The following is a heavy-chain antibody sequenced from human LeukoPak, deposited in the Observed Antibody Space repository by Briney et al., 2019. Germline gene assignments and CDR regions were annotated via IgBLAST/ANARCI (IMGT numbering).Heavy chain of an antibody. J-gene: IGHJ4*02. CDR1: GGTFSSYA. Sequence: GASVKVSCKASGGTFSSYAISWVRQAPGQGLEWMGGIIPIFGTANYAQKFQGRVTITADKSTSTAYMELSSLRSEDTAVYYCATVSVIAVAGPYYFDYWGQGTLVTVSS. CDR2: IIPIFGTA. CDR3: ATVSVIAVAGPYYFDY. D-gene: IGHD6-19*01. V-gene: IGHV1-69*06.